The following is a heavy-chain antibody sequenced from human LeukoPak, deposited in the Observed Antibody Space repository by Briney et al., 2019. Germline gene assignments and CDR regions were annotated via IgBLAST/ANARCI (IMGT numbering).Heavy chain of an antibody. V-gene: IGHV1-46*01. CDR1: GYTFTSYY. J-gene: IGHJ3*02. CDR2: INPSGGST. CDR3: ARNPTGYSSGWYVPDAFDI. D-gene: IGHD6-19*01. Sequence: ASVKVSCKASGYTFTSYYMHWVRQAPGQGLEWMGIINPSGGSTSYAQKFQGRVTMTRNTSISTAYMELSSLRSEDTAVYYCARNPTGYSSGWYVPDAFDIWGQGTMVTVSS.